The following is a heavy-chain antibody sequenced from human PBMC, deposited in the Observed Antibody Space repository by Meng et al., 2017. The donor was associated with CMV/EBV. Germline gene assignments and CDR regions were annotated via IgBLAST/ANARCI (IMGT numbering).Heavy chain of an antibody. J-gene: IGHJ6*02. CDR2: IIPILGIA. D-gene: IGHD2-2*01. CDR1: VGTLSSYA. V-gene: IGHV1-69*10. CDR3: ARDAIVVVPAATPEHRPGYYYYGMDV. Sequence: SVTVSCKASVGTLSSYATSCVRQAPGQGLECMGRIIPILGIANYAQKFQGRVTITADKSTSTAYMELSSLRSEDTAVYYCARDAIVVVPAATPEHRPGYYYYGMDVWGQGTTVTVSS.